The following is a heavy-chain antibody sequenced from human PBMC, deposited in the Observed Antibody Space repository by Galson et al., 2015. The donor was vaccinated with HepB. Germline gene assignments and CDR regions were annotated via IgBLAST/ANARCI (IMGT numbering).Heavy chain of an antibody. CDR1: GYTFTSYD. Sequence: SVKVSCKASGYTFTSYDINWVRQATGQGLEWMGWMNPNSGNTGYAQKFQGRVTMTRNTSISTAYMELSSLRSEDTAVYYCAREGGRYFDWLSKYYYYYMDVWGKGTTVTVSS. V-gene: IGHV1-8*01. D-gene: IGHD3-9*01. CDR3: AREGGRYFDWLSKYYYYYMDV. J-gene: IGHJ6*03. CDR2: MNPNSGNT.